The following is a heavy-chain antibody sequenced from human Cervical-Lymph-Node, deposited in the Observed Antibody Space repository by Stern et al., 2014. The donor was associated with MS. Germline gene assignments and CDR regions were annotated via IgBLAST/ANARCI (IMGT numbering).Heavy chain of an antibody. D-gene: IGHD4-23*01. CDR3: SRGTVITPFDY. V-gene: IGHV4-31*01. Sequence: QVQLVQSGPGLVKPSQKLSLTCTVSGDSISSGDYYWSWIRQHPGKGLEEIRDIYSSESTYYNPSLKQPRPISVYTSKDHFSLKLTSGTAAATAVYYCSRGTVITPFDYWGQGTLLTVSS. CDR2: IYSSEST. J-gene: IGHJ4*02. CDR1: GDSISSGDYY.